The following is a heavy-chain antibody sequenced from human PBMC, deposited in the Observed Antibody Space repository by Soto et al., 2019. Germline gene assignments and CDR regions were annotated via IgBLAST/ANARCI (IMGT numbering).Heavy chain of an antibody. CDR2: ISAYNGKT. CDR1: GYTFSNYG. V-gene: IGHV1-18*04. CDR3: AREANCGAGCSSPAEYSHH. J-gene: IGHJ1*01. Sequence: EASVKVSCKASGYTFSNYGISWVRQAPGQGLEWMGWISAYNGKTYYSQRLQGRVSMTTDTSTSTAYMELRSLRSDDTAVYYCAREANCGAGCSSPAEYSHHWGQGTLVTVSS. D-gene: IGHD2-21*02.